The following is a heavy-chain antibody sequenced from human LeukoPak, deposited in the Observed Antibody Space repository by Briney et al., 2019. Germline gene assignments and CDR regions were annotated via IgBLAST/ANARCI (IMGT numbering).Heavy chain of an antibody. D-gene: IGHD6-19*01. CDR1: GYTFTSYG. V-gene: IGHV1-18*01. J-gene: IGHJ5*02. Sequence: VASVKVSCKASGYTFTSYGISWVRQAPGQGLEWMGWISAYNGNTNYAQKLQGRVTMTTDTSTSTAYMELRSLRSDDTAVYYCATHWLEATKTYSYWFDPWGQGTLVTVSS. CDR3: ATHWLEATKTYSYWFDP. CDR2: ISAYNGNT.